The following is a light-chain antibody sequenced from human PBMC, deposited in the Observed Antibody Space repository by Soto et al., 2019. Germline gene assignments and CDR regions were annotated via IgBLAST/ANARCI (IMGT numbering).Light chain of an antibody. Sequence: DIHLTQSPSFLSASVGDRVTITCRASQGISSFLAWYQQKPGKAPNLLMYAASTLQSGVPSRFSGGESGTEYTLTISSLQPEDSATYYCQQDFNYPITFGQGTRLEIK. CDR2: AAS. J-gene: IGKJ5*01. V-gene: IGKV1-9*01. CDR1: QGISSF. CDR3: QQDFNYPIT.